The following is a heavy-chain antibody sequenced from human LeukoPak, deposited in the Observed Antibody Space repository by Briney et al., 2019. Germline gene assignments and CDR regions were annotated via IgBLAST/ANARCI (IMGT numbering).Heavy chain of an antibody. Sequence: GASVKVSCKASGGTFSSYAISWVRQAPGQGLEWLGGIIPILGTSNYAQKFQGRVTITTDESTSTAYMELSSLRSEDTAVYYCASGGSHGDDAFDIWGQGTMVTVSS. CDR2: IIPILGTS. D-gene: IGHD1-26*01. V-gene: IGHV1-69*05. CDR3: ASGGSHGDDAFDI. J-gene: IGHJ3*02. CDR1: GGTFSSYA.